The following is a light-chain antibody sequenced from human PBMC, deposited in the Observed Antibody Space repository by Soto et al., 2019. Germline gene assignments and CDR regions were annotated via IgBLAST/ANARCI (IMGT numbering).Light chain of an antibody. Sequence: SYELTQPLSVSVALGQTATITCGGNNIGSKNVHWYQQKPGQAPVPVIYSDTDRPSGIPEPFSGSKSGNTATLTISRAQAGDEADYYCQVWDSSTVVFGGGTKLTVL. J-gene: IGLJ2*01. V-gene: IGLV3-9*01. CDR1: NIGSKN. CDR2: SDT. CDR3: QVWDSSTVV.